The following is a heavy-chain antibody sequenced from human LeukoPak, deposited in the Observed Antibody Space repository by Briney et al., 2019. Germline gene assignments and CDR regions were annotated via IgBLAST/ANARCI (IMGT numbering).Heavy chain of an antibody. Sequence: SETLSLTXTVSGGSISTSNYYWGWIRQPPGKGLEWIGTIYYSGTTYYNPSLESRVTISEDTSKNQFSLMLRSVTAADTAVYFCARQASDYFYYYMDVWGKGTTVTVSS. CDR1: GGSISTSNYY. J-gene: IGHJ6*03. V-gene: IGHV4-39*01. CDR2: IYYSGTT. CDR3: ARQASDYFYYYMDV.